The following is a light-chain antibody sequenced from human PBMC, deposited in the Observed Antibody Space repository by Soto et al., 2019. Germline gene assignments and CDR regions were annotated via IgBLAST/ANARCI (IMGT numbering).Light chain of an antibody. CDR2: EVS. J-gene: IGLJ1*01. V-gene: IGLV2-14*01. CDR1: SSYVGGYNY. Sequence: QSVLTQPASVSGSPGQSITISCTGTSSYVGGYNYVSWYQQHPGKAPKLMIYEVSNRPSGVSNRFSGSKSGNTASLTISGLQAEDEADYYSSSYTTTNNYVFGTGTKLTVL. CDR3: SSYTTTNNYV.